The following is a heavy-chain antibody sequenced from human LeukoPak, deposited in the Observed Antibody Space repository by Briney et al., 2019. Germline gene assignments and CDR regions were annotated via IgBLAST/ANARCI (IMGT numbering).Heavy chain of an antibody. Sequence: ASVKVSCKVFGYTLTELSMHWVRQAPGKGLEWMGGFDPEDGETIYAQKFQGRVTMTEDTSTDTAYMELSSLRSEDTAVYYCAPLYCSGGSCYRLSYWGQGTLVTVSS. J-gene: IGHJ4*02. V-gene: IGHV1-24*01. CDR1: GYTLTELS. D-gene: IGHD2-15*01. CDR2: FDPEDGET. CDR3: APLYCSGGSCYRLSY.